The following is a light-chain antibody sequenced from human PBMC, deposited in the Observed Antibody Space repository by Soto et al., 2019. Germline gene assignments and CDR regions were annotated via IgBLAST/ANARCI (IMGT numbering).Light chain of an antibody. CDR1: NSDVGGYNY. CDR2: GVT. Sequence: QSALTQPAFVSGAPGQSITISCTGTNSDVGGYNYVSWYQQHPGKAPKLIIYGVTKRPSDISDRFSGSKSTTTASLTISGLQTEDEAYYYCSFYTSDSTWVFGGGTKLTVL. J-gene: IGLJ3*02. CDR3: SFYTSDSTWV. V-gene: IGLV2-14*01.